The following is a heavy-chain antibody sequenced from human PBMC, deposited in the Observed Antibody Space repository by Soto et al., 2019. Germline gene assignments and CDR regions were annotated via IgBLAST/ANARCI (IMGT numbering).Heavy chain of an antibody. V-gene: IGHV3-30*18. Sequence: QVQLVESGGGVVQPGRSLRLSCAASGITFSSYGMHWVRQAPGKGLEWVAVISYDGSNKYYADSVKGRFTISRDNSKNTLYVQMNSLRAEDTAVYYCAKDSYSSRPLSGPGYFDLWGRGTLVTVSS. D-gene: IGHD6-13*01. CDR1: GITFSSYG. CDR3: AKDSYSSRPLSGPGYFDL. CDR2: ISYDGSNK. J-gene: IGHJ2*01.